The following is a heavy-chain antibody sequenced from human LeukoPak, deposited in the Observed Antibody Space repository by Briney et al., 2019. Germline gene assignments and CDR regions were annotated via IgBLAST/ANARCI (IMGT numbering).Heavy chain of an antibody. Sequence: GRSLRLSCAASGFTFSSYGMHWVRQTPGKGLEWVAVIWSDGSNKYYADSVKGRFTISRDNSKNTLYLQVNSLRAEDTAVYYCARGSGSFSGGFDYWGQGTLVTVSS. CDR3: ARGSGSFSGGFDY. V-gene: IGHV3-33*01. CDR1: GFTFSSYG. CDR2: IWSDGSNK. J-gene: IGHJ4*02. D-gene: IGHD1-26*01.